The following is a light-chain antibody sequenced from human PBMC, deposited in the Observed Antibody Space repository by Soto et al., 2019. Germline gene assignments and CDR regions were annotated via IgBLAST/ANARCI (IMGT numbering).Light chain of an antibody. Sequence: EIVLTQSPGTLSLSPGERATLSCRASQSVSSSYLAWYQQKPGQAPRLLIYGASSRVTGIPDRFSGSGSGTDFTLTISRLEPEDFAVYFCQQYSASPMTFGQGTKVDNK. J-gene: IGKJ1*01. CDR2: GAS. CDR3: QQYSASPMT. CDR1: QSVSSSY. V-gene: IGKV3-20*01.